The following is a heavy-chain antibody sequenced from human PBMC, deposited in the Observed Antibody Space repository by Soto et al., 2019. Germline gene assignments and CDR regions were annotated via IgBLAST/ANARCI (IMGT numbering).Heavy chain of an antibody. CDR1: GGSFSGYY. V-gene: IGHV4-34*01. CDR2: INHSGST. Sequence: SETLSLTCAIYGGSFSGYYWSWIRQPPGKGLEWIGEINHSGSTNYNPPLKSRVTISVDTSKNQFSLKLSSVTAADTAVYYCARQRYYDILTGYYAYYYYGMDVWGQGTTVTVSS. D-gene: IGHD3-9*01. J-gene: IGHJ6*02. CDR3: ARQRYYDILTGYYAYYYYGMDV.